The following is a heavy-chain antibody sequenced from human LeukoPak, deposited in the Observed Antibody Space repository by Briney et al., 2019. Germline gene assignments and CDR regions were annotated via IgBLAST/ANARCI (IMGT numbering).Heavy chain of an antibody. CDR2: ISWNSDGI. Sequence: GSSLSLFRAASGFNFETYAFHWVRQAPGKALECVSDISWNSDGIAYADSVKGRFTISRDNANNSLSLQMNSLRAEDTALYYCVRSTGYDARRYALQIWGPGTMVTVSS. J-gene: IGHJ3*02. V-gene: IGHV3-9*01. CDR3: VRSTGYDARRYALQI. D-gene: IGHD5-12*01. CDR1: GFNFETYA.